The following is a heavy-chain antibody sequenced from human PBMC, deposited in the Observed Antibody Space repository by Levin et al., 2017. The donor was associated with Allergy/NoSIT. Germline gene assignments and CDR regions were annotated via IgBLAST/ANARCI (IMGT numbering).Heavy chain of an antibody. D-gene: IGHD6-6*01. CDR2: ISSSSSYI. CDR3: ARDPSYSSSANWFDP. V-gene: IGHV3-21*01. J-gene: IGHJ5*02. CDR1: GFTFSTYS. Sequence: GGSLRLSCAASGFTFSTYSMNWVRQAPGKGLEWVSCISSSSSYIYYADSVKGRFTISRDNAKNSLYLQMNSLRAEDTAVYYCARDPSYSSSANWFDPWGQGTLVTVSS.